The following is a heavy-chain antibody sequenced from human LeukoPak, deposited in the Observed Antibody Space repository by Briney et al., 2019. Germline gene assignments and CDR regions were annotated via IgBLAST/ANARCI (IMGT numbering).Heavy chain of an antibody. CDR3: ARLPTVTFFDY. CDR2: IYYSGST. Sequence: PETLSLTCTVSGGSISSSSYYWGWIRQPPGKGLEWIGSIYYSGSTYHNPSLKSRVTISVDTSKNQFSLRLSSVTAADTAVYYCARLPTVTFFDYWGQGTLVTVSS. CDR1: GGSISSSSYY. D-gene: IGHD4-17*01. V-gene: IGHV4-39*01. J-gene: IGHJ4*02.